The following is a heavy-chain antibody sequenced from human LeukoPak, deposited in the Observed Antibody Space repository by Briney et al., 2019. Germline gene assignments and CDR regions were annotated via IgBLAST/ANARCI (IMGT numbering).Heavy chain of an antibody. CDR3: AKYSSSWFFYYYMDV. D-gene: IGHD6-13*01. CDR2: ISGSGGST. CDR1: GFTFSSYG. Sequence: GGSLRLSCAASGFTFSSYGMSWVRQAPGKGLEWVSAISGSGGSTYYADSVKGRFTISRDNSKNTLYLQMNSLRAEDTAVYYCAKYSSSWFFYYYMDVWGKGTTVTISS. J-gene: IGHJ6*03. V-gene: IGHV3-23*01.